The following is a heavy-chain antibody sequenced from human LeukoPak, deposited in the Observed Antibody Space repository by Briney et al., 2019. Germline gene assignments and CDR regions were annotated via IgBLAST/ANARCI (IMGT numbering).Heavy chain of an antibody. J-gene: IGHJ4*02. V-gene: IGHV3-33*01. D-gene: IGHD3-22*01. CDR1: GFTFSSYG. Sequence: GGSLRLSCEASGFTFSSYGMHWVRQAPGKGLEWVAVIWYDGRHKYYADSVKGRFSISRDNSKNTPYLQMNSLRAEDTAVYYCARELPPVVNFYFDSWGQGTLVTLST. CDR2: IWYDGRHK. CDR3: ARELPPVVNFYFDS.